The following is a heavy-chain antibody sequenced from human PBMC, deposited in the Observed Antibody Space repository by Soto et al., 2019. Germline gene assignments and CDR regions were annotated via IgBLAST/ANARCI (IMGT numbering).Heavy chain of an antibody. CDR2: IYYSGST. CDR3: ARGLRFLEWFTASYYFDY. J-gene: IGHJ4*02. D-gene: IGHD3-3*01. CDR1: GGSISSYY. Sequence: SETLSLTCTVSGGSISSYYWSWIRQPPGKGLEWIGYIYYSGSTNYNPSLKSRVTISVDTSKNQFSLKLSSVTAADTAVYYCARGLRFLEWFTASYYFDYWGQGTLVTVSS. V-gene: IGHV4-59*01.